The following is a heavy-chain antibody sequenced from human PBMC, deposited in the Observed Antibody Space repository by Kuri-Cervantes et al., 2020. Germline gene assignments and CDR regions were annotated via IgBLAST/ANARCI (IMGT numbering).Heavy chain of an antibody. CDR3: ARRDHDYDGSDFIRGALDT. D-gene: IGHD3-22*01. CDR1: GYSFTSYW. Sequence: GESLKISCKGSGYSFTSYWIGWVRQMPGKGLEWMGIIYPGDSDTRYSPSFQGHVTISADNSISTTYLQWGSLKASDTAVYYCARRDHDYDGSDFIRGALDTWGQGTMVTVSS. CDR2: IYPGDSDT. V-gene: IGHV5-51*01. J-gene: IGHJ3*02.